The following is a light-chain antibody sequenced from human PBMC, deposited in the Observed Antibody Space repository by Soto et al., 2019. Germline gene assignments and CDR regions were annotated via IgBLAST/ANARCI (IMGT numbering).Light chain of an antibody. CDR3: QKYSNAPSWT. Sequence: DIQMTQSPSSLSASLGDRVTIACRASQGISNSLAWYQQQPGKVPKLLISAASTLQSGVPSRFSGSGSGTDLTLTMSSLQPEDVATYYCQKYSNAPSWTFGQGTKVEIK. J-gene: IGKJ1*01. V-gene: IGKV1-27*01. CDR1: QGISNS. CDR2: AAS.